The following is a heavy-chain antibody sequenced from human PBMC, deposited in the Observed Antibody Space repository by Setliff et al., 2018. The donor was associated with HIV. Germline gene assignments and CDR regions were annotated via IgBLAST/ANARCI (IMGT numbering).Heavy chain of an antibody. V-gene: IGHV4-39*02. D-gene: IGHD3-3*01. J-gene: IGHJ4*02. Sequence: PSETLSLTCTVSGASINSGYDYWVWIRQPPGKGLQWIGSIYNSASTYYSPSLKRRVIMSVDMSKNRFSLRLSSVSAADTAVYYCARTSYNFWGGPDSWGQGTLVTVSS. CDR1: GASINSGYDY. CDR2: IYNSAST. CDR3: ARTSYNFWGGPDS.